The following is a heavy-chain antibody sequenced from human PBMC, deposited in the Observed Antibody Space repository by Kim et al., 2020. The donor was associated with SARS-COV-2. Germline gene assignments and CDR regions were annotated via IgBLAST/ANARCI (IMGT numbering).Heavy chain of an antibody. CDR1: GGSISSSNW. CDR2: IYHSGST. V-gene: IGHV4-4*02. Sequence: SETLSLTCAVSGGSISSSNWWSWVRQPPGKGLEWIGEIYHSGSTNYNPSLKSRVTISVDKSKNQFSLKLSSVTAADTAVYYCARGRVPAVLYYYYGMDVWGQGTPVTVSS. CDR3: ARGRVPAVLYYYYGMDV. D-gene: IGHD2-2*01. J-gene: IGHJ6*02.